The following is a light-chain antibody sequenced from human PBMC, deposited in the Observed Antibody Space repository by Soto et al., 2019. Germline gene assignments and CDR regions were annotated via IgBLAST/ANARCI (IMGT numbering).Light chain of an antibody. CDR2: GAS. CDR1: QSVGNTW. J-gene: IGKJ2*01. Sequence: VLTQSPGTLSVSPGERATLSCRASQSVGNTWLAWYQQKVGQAPRLLLYGASTRATGISDRFSGSGSGTDFTLTITRLEHEDFAVYYCSHYGTLVPYTFGQGTKRAIK. V-gene: IGKV3-20*01. CDR3: SHYGTLVPYT.